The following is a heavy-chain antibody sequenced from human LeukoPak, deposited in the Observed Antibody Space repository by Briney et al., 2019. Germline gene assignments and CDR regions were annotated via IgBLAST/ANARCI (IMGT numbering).Heavy chain of an antibody. Sequence: GGSQRLSCAASGFTFSLYGMNWARQAPGKGLDWVSYICSSSTTIYYAVSVTGRFPISRDNPQHSLYLQKHRVRVEHTALYYCARVGAVDTAMVNDYWGQGTLVTVSS. J-gene: IGHJ4*02. D-gene: IGHD5-18*01. CDR3: ARVGAVDTAMVNDY. CDR2: ICSSSTTI. V-gene: IGHV3-48*01. CDR1: GFTFSLYG.